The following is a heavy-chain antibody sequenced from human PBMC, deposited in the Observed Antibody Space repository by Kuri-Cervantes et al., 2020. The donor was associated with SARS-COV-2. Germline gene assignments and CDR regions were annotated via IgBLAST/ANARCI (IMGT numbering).Heavy chain of an antibody. CDR2: ISGVGDRT. D-gene: IGHD3-3*01. J-gene: IGHJ4*02. CDR1: GFTFNKYA. V-gene: IGHV3-23*01. Sequence: GGSLRLSCAASGFTFNKYAMSWVRQAPGKGLEWVSGISGVGDRTHYGDAVEGRFTISRDNSKDTVHLQMNSLTGDDTAIYYCAKVYYDFWGTCYFDYWGQGTLVTVSS. CDR3: AKVYYDFWGTCYFDY.